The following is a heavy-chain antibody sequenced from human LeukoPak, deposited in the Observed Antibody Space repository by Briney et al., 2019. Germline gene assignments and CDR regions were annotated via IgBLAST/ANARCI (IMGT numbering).Heavy chain of an antibody. CDR1: GFTFSNSW. Sequence: GGSLRLSCEASGFTFSNSWMTWVRQAPGKGPEWVASIKHDGSETYYVDSVKGRFTVSRDNPKNSLYLQINSLSAEDTAVYYRTRDRGPNIFDYWGQGTLVTVSS. CDR2: IKHDGSET. V-gene: IGHV3-7*01. CDR3: TRDRGPNIFDY. J-gene: IGHJ4*02. D-gene: IGHD3-10*01.